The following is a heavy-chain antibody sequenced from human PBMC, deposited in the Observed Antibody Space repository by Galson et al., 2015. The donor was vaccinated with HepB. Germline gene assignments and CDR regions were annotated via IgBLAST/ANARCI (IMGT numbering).Heavy chain of an antibody. D-gene: IGHD2-2*02. Sequence: SLRLSCAASGFTFSSYAMCWVRQAPGKGLEWVSAISSSGGSTYYADSVKGRFTISRDNSKNTLYLQLNSLRAVDTAVYYCAPAAIRVDCWGQGTVVTVSS. CDR1: GFTFSSYA. CDR3: APAAIRVDC. V-gene: IGHV3-23*01. CDR2: ISSSGGST. J-gene: IGHJ4*02.